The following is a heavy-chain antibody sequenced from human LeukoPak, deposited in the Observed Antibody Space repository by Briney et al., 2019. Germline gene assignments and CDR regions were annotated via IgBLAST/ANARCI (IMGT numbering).Heavy chain of an antibody. CDR1: GGSFSGYY. CDR3: ARRREMADFDY. Sequence: SETLSPTCAVYGGSFSGYYWSWIRQPPGKGLEWIGEINHSGSTNYNPSLKSRVAISVDTSKNQFSLKLSSVTAADTAVYYCARRREMADFDYWGQGTLVTVSS. CDR2: INHSGST. D-gene: IGHD5-24*01. V-gene: IGHV4-34*01. J-gene: IGHJ4*02.